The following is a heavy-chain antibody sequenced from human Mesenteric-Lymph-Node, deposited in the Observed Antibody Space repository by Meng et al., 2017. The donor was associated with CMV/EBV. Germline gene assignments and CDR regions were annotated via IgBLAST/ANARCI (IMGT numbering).Heavy chain of an antibody. D-gene: IGHD3-3*01. CDR2: ISSSSSYI. V-gene: IGHV3-21*01. CDR3: ARDQDFWSGCFDY. CDR1: GFTFSSYS. Sequence: GGSLRLSCAASGFTFSSYSMNWVRQAPGKGLEWVSSISSSSSYIYYADSVKGRFTISRDNAKNSLYLQMNSLRAEDTAVYYCARDQDFWSGCFDYWGLGTLVTVSS. J-gene: IGHJ4*02.